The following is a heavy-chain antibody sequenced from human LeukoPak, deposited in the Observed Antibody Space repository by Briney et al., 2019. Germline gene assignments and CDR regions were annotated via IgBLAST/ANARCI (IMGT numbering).Heavy chain of an antibody. Sequence: PGGSLRLSCAGSGFTFTHFGLHWVRQAPGKGLEWGSSITGNSGRTYYIDSVRGRFTISRDTSNNTLYLQMTSLGDEDTAVYYCAKGTRVGVTTPFDSWGQGTLVTVSS. CDR1: GFTFTHFG. CDR3: AKGTRVGVTTPFDS. V-gene: IGHV3-23*01. D-gene: IGHD1-26*01. J-gene: IGHJ4*02. CDR2: ITGNSGRT.